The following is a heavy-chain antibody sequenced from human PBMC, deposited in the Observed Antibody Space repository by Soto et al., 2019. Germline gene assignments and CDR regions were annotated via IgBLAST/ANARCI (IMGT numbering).Heavy chain of an antibody. CDR3: AKVWAMVRGVIVFAFDY. CDR2: ISGSGGST. Sequence: GGSLRLSCAASGFTFSSYAMSWVRQAPGKGLEWVSAISGSGGSTYYADSVKGRFTISRDNSKNTLYLQMNSLRAEDTAVYYCAKVWAMVRGVIVFAFDYWGQGTLVTVSS. D-gene: IGHD3-10*01. CDR1: GFTFSSYA. J-gene: IGHJ4*02. V-gene: IGHV3-23*01.